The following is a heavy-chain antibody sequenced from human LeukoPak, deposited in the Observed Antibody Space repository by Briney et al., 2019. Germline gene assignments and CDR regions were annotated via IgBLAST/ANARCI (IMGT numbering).Heavy chain of an antibody. V-gene: IGHV3-66*02. CDR1: GFAVSTNY. Sequence: GGSLRLSCAASGFAVSTNYLSWVRQAPGEGPQWVSVIYSDGSTYYTDSVKGRFTISRDNSKNTLYLQMNSLRPEDTAVYYCARDQRSESYYPWGWFDPWGQGTLVTVSS. J-gene: IGHJ5*02. CDR3: ARDQRSESYYPWGWFDP. D-gene: IGHD1-26*01. CDR2: IYSDGST.